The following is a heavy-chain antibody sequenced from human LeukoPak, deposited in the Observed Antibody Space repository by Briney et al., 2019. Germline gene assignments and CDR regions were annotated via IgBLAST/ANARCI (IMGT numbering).Heavy chain of an antibody. CDR3: ARQVGDYYDSSGYSLD. J-gene: IGHJ4*02. Sequence: GESLKISCKGSGYSFTNYWIDWVRQMPGKGLEWMGIIYPGDSDTRYSPSFQGQVTISADKSISTAYLQWSSLKASDTAMYYYARQVGDYYDSSGYSLDWGQGTLVTVSS. CDR2: IYPGDSDT. CDR1: GYSFTNYW. D-gene: IGHD3-22*01. V-gene: IGHV5-51*01.